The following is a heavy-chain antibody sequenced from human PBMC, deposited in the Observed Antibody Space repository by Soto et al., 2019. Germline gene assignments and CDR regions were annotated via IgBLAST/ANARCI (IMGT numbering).Heavy chain of an antibody. V-gene: IGHV1-8*01. CDR1: GYTFTSYD. J-gene: IGHJ4*02. CDR2: MNPNSGNT. Sequence: QVQLVQSGAEVKKPGASVKVSCKASGYTFTSYDINWVRQATGQGLEWMGWMNPNSGNTGYAQKFQARVTMTRNTSLSTVSVELSSLRSEETAVYSCARGGSSSHFAYWGQRTLVTVSS. CDR3: ARGGSSSHFAY. D-gene: IGHD6-13*01.